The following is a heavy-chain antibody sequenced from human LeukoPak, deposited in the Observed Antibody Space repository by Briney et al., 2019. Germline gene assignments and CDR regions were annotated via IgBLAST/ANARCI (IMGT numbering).Heavy chain of an antibody. CDR3: AKRSYDFWSGYYYMDV. CDR2: ISYDGSDK. D-gene: IGHD3-3*01. V-gene: IGHV3-30*18. CDR1: GFTFSSFD. J-gene: IGHJ6*03. Sequence: PGGSLRLSCAASGFTFSSFDMHWVRQAPGKGLEGVAVISYDGSDKYYADSVKGRFTISRDNSKNTLYLQMSSLRAEDTAVYYCAKRSYDFWSGYYYMDVWGKGTTVTVSS.